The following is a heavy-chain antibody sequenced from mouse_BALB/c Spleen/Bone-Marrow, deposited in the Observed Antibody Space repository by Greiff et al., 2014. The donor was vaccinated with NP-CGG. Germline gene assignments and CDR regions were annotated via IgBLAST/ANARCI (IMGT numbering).Heavy chain of an antibody. CDR2: ITGGGTT. J-gene: IGHJ4*01. CDR3: ARHYGYVDAMDY. D-gene: IGHD1-2*01. CDR1: GITVSSYT. Sequence: EVQRVESGGGLVKPGESLKFSCAASGITVSSYTMSWVRQTPEKRLEWVASITGGGTTYYPDSVKGRFTISRDNARNILYLQVSRLRSEDTAIYYCARHYGYVDAMDYWGQGTSVTVSS. V-gene: IGHV5-6-5*01.